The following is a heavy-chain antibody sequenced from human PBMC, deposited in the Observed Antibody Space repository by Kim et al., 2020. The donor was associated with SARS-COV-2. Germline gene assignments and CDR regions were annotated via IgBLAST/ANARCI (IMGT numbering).Heavy chain of an antibody. CDR3: VRDRRYSTSWYGGGLDV. J-gene: IGHJ6*02. V-gene: IGHV3-33*01. Sequence: GGSLRLSCAASGFDFNVFGMHWVRQAPGKGLEWVAIIWYDGETKYYSDSVRGRFTISRDNSQKMVYLQMDSLRDDDTAIYYCVRDRRYSTSWYGGGLDVWGQGTTVSVSS. CDR2: IWYDGETK. D-gene: IGHD6-13*01. CDR1: GFDFNVFG.